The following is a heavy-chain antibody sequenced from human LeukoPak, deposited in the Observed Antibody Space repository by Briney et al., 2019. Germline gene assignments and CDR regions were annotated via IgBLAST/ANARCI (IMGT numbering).Heavy chain of an antibody. V-gene: IGHV1-2*02. CDR3: ARPSIVGTGYYAMDV. CDR1: GYTFTAYY. Sequence: ASVKVSCKASGYTFTAYYMHWVRQAPGQGLEWMGWINPNNGGTKYGQNVQGRVTMTRDTSLTTAYMDLSSLRSDDTAVYYCARPSIVGTGYYAMDVWGQGTTVTVSS. CDR2: INPNNGGT. J-gene: IGHJ6*02. D-gene: IGHD6-6*01.